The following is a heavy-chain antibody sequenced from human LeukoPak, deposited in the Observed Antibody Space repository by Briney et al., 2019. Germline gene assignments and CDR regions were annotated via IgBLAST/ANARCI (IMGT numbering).Heavy chain of an antibody. D-gene: IGHD3-22*01. CDR1: GYTFTGYY. V-gene: IGHV1-2*02. J-gene: IGHJ3*02. CDR3: ARTLVVINDAFDI. CDR2: INPNSGGT. Sequence: ASVKVSCKASGYTFTGYYMHWVRQAPGQGLEWMGWINPNSGGTNYAQKFQGRVTMTRDTSISTAYMELSRPRSDDTAVYYCARTLVVINDAFDIWGQGTMVTVSS.